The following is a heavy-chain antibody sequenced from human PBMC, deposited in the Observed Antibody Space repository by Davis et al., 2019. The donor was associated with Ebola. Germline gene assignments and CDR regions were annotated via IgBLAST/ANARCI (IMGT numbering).Heavy chain of an antibody. D-gene: IGHD2-15*01. CDR2: IYYSGST. Sequence: PSETLSLTCTVSGGPISSYYWSWIRQHPGKGLEWIGYIYYSGSTYYTPSLSSRLTISVDTSKYQFSLKLSSVTAADTAVYYCARGSWGLGSAFDIWGQGTMVTVSS. V-gene: IGHV4-59*06. J-gene: IGHJ3*02. CDR3: ARGSWGLGSAFDI. CDR1: GGPISSYY.